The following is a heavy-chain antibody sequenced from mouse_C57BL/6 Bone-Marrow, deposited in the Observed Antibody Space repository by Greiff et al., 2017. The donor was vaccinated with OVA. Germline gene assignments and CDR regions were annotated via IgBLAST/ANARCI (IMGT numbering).Heavy chain of an antibody. J-gene: IGHJ2*01. D-gene: IGHD1-1*01. CDR2: IHPTSGST. Sequence: QVQLKQPGAELVKPGASVKLSCKASGYTFTSYWMPWVQQSPGPGLEWIGMIHPTSGSTNYNEKLKSKATLTVDKSSSTAYMQLSSLTSEDSEVYYCAREAYYCYYLSDYWGQGTTLTVSS. CDR3: AREAYYCYYLSDY. V-gene: IGHV1-64*01. CDR1: GYTFTSYW.